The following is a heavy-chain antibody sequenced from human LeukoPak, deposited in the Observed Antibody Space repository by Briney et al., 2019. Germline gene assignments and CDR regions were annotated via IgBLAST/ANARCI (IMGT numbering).Heavy chain of an antibody. CDR2: IKQDGGEK. CDR3: ARVGGSYYTY. CDR1: GFAFSSYW. D-gene: IGHD1-26*01. Sequence: GGSLRLSCVASGFAFSSYWMSWVRQAPGKGLEWVANIKQDGGEKYYVDSVKGRFTTSRDNAKNSLFLQMNSLRVEDTAVYYCARVGGSYYTYWGQGTLVTVSS. V-gene: IGHV3-7*01. J-gene: IGHJ4*02.